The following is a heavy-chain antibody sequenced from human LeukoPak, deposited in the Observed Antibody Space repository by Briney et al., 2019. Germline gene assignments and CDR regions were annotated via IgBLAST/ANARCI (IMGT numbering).Heavy chain of an antibody. CDR3: ARCPDLAAAAIDY. Sequence: YLQTSSNASGFGFITSCNGRLLQQPGRNVQGRRVFNYDDSGTSYSPSLKGQVTISADTSISPSSLQLSSLNASDTAVYYCARCPDLAAAAIDYWGQGCLVTVSA. V-gene: IGHV5-51*01. CDR2: FNYDDSGT. CDR1: GFGFITSC. J-gene: IGHJ4*01. D-gene: IGHD6-13*01.